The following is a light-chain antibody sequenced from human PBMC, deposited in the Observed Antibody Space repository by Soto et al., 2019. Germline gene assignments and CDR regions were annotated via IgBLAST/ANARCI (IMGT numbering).Light chain of an antibody. CDR1: QGISNY. CDR2: AAS. Sequence: DIQMTQSPSSLSASVGDRVTITCRASQGISNYLAWYQHKPGKVPKLLIYAASTLQSGVPSRLSGSGSGTAFTLTISSMKPEDVATYYCQKYNSAPRTFGQGTNVEIK. CDR3: QKYNSAPRT. J-gene: IGKJ1*01. V-gene: IGKV1-27*01.